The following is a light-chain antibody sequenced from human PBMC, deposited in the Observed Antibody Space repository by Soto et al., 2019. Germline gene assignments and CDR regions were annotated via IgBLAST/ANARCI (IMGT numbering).Light chain of an antibody. J-gene: IGKJ1*01. CDR1: KNVSSN. CDR2: GAS. CDR3: HHYNNWPRT. Sequence: EIVMTQSPASLSVSPGERATLSCRASKNVSSNLAWYQQKPGQAPRFLIYGASTRATGIPARFSGSGSGTEFTLTISSLQSEDFAVYYCHHYNNWPRTFGQGTKVEI. V-gene: IGKV3-15*01.